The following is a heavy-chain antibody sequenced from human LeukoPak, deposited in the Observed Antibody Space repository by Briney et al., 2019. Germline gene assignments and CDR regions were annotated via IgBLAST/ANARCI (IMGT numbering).Heavy chain of an antibody. Sequence: GGSLKISCKASGYTFSSHWIGWVRQMPGKGLEWTGIISPGDSDTRYSPSFQGQVSISADKSISTAYLQWTSLKASDTAMYYCARPYYSSSWYGGYVAYWGQGTLVTVSS. CDR1: GYTFSSHW. J-gene: IGHJ4*02. V-gene: IGHV5-51*01. CDR3: ARPYYSSSWYGGYVAY. CDR2: ISPGDSDT. D-gene: IGHD6-13*01.